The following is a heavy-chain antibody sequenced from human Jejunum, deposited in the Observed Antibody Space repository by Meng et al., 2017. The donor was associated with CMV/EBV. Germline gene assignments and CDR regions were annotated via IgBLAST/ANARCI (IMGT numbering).Heavy chain of an antibody. J-gene: IGHJ4*02. CDR2: IKQDGSEK. V-gene: IGHV3-7*01. CDR1: FSSYW. CDR3: ARSGILTYSSSWYVISY. D-gene: IGHD6-13*01. Sequence: FSSYWMSWVRQAPGKGLEWAANIKQDGSEKYYVDSVKGRFTISRDNAKNSLYLQMNSLRAEDTAVYYCARSGILTYSSSWYVISYWGQGTRVTVSS.